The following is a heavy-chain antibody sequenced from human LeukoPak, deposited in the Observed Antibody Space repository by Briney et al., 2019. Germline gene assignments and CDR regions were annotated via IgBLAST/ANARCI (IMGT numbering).Heavy chain of an antibody. V-gene: IGHV5-51*01. D-gene: IGHD2-15*01. CDR2: IYPGDSDT. CDR1: GYSFTSYW. J-gene: IGHJ4*02. Sequence: GESLKISCKGSGYSFTSYWIGWVRQMPGKGLEWMGIIYPGDSDTRYSPSLQGQVTISADKSISTAYLQWSSLKASDTAMYYCARHPSYCSGGSCFSDYWGQGTLVTVSS. CDR3: ARHPSYCSGGSCFSDY.